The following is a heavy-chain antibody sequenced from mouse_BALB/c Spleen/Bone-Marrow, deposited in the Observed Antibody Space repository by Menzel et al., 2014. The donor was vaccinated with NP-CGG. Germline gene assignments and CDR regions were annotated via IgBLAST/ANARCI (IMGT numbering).Heavy chain of an antibody. V-gene: IGHV1-9*01. CDR3: ARGGVGRKDCFDY. Sequence: QVQLQQSGAELMKPGASVKISCKATGYPFSSYWIEWVKQRPGHGLEWIGEILPGSGSTNYNEKFKGKATLTADTSSNAAYMRRSSLTSEDSDVYYSARGGVGRKDCFDYWGQGTTVTVSS. J-gene: IGHJ2*01. CDR2: ILPGSGST. CDR1: GYPFSSYW. D-gene: IGHD1-1*01.